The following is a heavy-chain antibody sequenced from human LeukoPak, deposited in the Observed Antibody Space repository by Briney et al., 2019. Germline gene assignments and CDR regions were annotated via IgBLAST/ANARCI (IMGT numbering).Heavy chain of an antibody. CDR3: AKSESYGQTSPDY. CDR1: GFTFSSYA. CDR2: ISGSGGST. Sequence: GGSLRLSCAASGFTFSSYAMSWVRQAPGKGLEWVSTISGSGGSTYYADSVKGRFTISRDNSKNTLYLQMNSLRAEDTAVYYCAKSESYGQTSPDYWGQGTLVTVSS. V-gene: IGHV3-23*01. J-gene: IGHJ4*02. D-gene: IGHD5-18*01.